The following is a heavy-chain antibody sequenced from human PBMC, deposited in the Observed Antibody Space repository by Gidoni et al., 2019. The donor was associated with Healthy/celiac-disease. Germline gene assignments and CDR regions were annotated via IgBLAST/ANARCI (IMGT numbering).Heavy chain of an antibody. CDR3: ARDCCSGWPDYGMDV. J-gene: IGHJ6*02. D-gene: IGHD6-19*01. Sequence: QVQLVESGGGVVQPGRSLRLSCAASGFTFSSYGMHWVRQAPGKGLEWVAVIWYDGSNKYYADSVKGRFTISRDNSKNTLYLQMNSLRAEDTAVYYCARDCCSGWPDYGMDVWGQGTTVTVSS. CDR2: IWYDGSNK. V-gene: IGHV3-33*01. CDR1: GFTFSSYG.